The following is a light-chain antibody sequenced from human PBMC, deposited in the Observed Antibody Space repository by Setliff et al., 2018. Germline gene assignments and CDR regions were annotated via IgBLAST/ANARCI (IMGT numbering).Light chain of an antibody. CDR3: SSYAASYNPYV. CDR2: EVT. Sequence: QSALAQPRSASESPGQSLTIDCTGPSSDVGAYNLVSWYQHHPVKAPKLIIYEVTKRPSGVPDRFSGSKSGNTASLTVPRLQAEDEAEYYCSSYAASYNPYVFGTGTRSPS. V-gene: IGLV2-8*01. J-gene: IGLJ1*01. CDR1: SSDVGAYNL.